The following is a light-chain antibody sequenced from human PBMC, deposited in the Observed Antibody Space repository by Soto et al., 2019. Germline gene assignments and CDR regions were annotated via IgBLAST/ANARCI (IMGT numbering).Light chain of an antibody. J-gene: IGKJ1*01. Sequence: DIQMTQSPATLWSSLGDTVSVTCRASQSVSGWLAWYQQKPGEAPKLLIYDASALPRGVPSRFSGSGSGTKFTLTIASLQPDDFATYYCQQYETFSGTFGPGTKVDI. CDR3: QQYETFSGT. CDR1: QSVSGW. V-gene: IGKV1-5*01. CDR2: DAS.